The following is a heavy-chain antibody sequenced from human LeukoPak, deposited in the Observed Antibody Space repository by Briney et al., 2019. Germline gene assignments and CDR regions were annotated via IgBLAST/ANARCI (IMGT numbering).Heavy chain of an antibody. CDR2: INPNSGGT. Sequence: ASVKVSCKASGYTFTGYYMHWVRQAPGQGLEWMGWINPNSGGTNYAQKFQGRVTMTRDTSISTAYMELSRLRSDDTAVYYCASTTYSSGWYYFDYWGQGTLVTVSS. V-gene: IGHV1-2*02. J-gene: IGHJ4*02. D-gene: IGHD6-19*01. CDR3: ASTTYSSGWYYFDY. CDR1: GYTFTGYY.